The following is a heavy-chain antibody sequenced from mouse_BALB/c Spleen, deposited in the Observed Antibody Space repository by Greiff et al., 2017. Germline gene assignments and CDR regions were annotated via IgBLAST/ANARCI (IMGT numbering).Heavy chain of an antibody. Sequence: VHVKQSGPELVKPGASVKMSCKASGYTFTSYVMHWVKQKPGQGLEWIGYINPYNDGTKYNEKFKGKATLTSDKSSSTAYMELSSLTSEDSAVYYCARGGYDGWFAYWGQGTLVTVSA. V-gene: IGHV1-14*01. CDR3: ARGGYDGWFAY. CDR1: GYTFTSYV. CDR2: INPYNDGT. D-gene: IGHD2-2*01. J-gene: IGHJ3*01.